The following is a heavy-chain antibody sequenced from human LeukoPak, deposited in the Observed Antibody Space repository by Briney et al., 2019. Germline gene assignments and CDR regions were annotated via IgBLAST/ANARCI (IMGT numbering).Heavy chain of an antibody. J-gene: IGHJ4*02. Sequence: SGGSLRLSCAASGFTFSSHSMNWVRQAPGKGLEWVSYISSSSSTIYYADSAKGRFTISRDNAKNSLYLQMNSLRDEDSAVYYCARFAVAGTDGNCWGQGTLVTVSS. V-gene: IGHV3-48*02. CDR2: ISSSSSTI. CDR3: ARFAVAGTDGNC. CDR1: GFTFSSHS. D-gene: IGHD6-19*01.